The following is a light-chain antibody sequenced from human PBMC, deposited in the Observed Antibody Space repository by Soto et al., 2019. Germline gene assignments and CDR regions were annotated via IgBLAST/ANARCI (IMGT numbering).Light chain of an antibody. J-gene: IGLJ1*01. CDR3: SSYTNSRTLV. CDR2: EVS. Sequence: QSVLTQPASVSGSPGQSVTISCAGSSNDIGEYNYVSWYQQHPGAAPKVVIYEVSSRPSGSSNRFSGSKSGNTASLTISGLQADDEADYYCSSYTNSRTLVLGTGTKVTVL. CDR1: SNDIGEYNY. V-gene: IGLV2-14*01.